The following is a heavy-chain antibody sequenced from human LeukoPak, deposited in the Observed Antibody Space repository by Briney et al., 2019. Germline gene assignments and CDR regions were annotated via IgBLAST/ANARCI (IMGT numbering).Heavy chain of an antibody. V-gene: IGHV4-34*01. CDR3: ARLVWFGELLSNYYYYYMDV. Sequence: PSETLSLTCAVYGGSFSGYYWSWIRQPPGKGLEWIGEINHSGSTNYNPSLKSRVTISVDTSKNQFSLKLSSVTAADTAVYYCARLVWFGELLSNYYYYYMDVWGKGTTVTISS. CDR1: GGSFSGYY. D-gene: IGHD3-10*01. J-gene: IGHJ6*03. CDR2: INHSGST.